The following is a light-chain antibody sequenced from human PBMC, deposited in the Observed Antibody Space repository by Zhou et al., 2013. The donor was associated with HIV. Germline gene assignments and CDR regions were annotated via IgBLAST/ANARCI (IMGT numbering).Light chain of an antibody. J-gene: IGKJ4*01. CDR2: GAS. V-gene: IGKV3-20*01. CDR1: LSVSSSY. Sequence: EIVLTQSPGTLSLSPGERATLSCRASLSVSSSYLAWYQQKPGQAPRLLIHGASNRASGIPDRFSGSGSGTDFTLTISRLEPEDFAVYFCHQYGSSPLTFGGGTKVEIK. CDR3: HQYGSSPLT.